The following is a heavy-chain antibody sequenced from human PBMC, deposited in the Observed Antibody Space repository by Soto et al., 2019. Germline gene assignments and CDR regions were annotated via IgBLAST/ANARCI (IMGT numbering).Heavy chain of an antibody. CDR3: AINSRYCSSTSCYAD. D-gene: IGHD2-2*01. Sequence: GGSRRLSCAASGFTFSSYAMSWVRQAPGKGLEWVSGISTSGDSTYYADSVKGRFTISRDNSKDTLYLQMNSLRAGDTAVYYCAINSRYCSSTSCYADWGQGTLVTVSS. J-gene: IGHJ4*02. CDR1: GFTFSSYA. V-gene: IGHV3-23*01. CDR2: ISTSGDST.